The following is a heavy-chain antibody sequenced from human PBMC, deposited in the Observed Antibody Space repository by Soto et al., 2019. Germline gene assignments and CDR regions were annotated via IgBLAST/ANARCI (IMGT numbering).Heavy chain of an antibody. D-gene: IGHD2-15*01. CDR3: ARELAYCSGGNCYMEGAFDI. Sequence: GGSLRLSCAASGFTVSSNYMSWVRQAPGKGLEWVSVISGSGDRTYYADSVKGRFTISRDNSKNTLYLQMNSLRAEDTAVYYCARELAYCSGGNCYMEGAFDIWGQGTMVTVSS. CDR1: GFTVSSNY. V-gene: IGHV3-23*01. J-gene: IGHJ3*02. CDR2: ISGSGDRT.